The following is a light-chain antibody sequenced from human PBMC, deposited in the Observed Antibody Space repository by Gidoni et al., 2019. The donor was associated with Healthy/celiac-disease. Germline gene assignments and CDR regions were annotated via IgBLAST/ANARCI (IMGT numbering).Light chain of an antibody. CDR3: SSYTSSSTLVV. CDR2: DVS. Sequence: QAALTPPAAVSGSPGQSITRSCTGTSSDVGGHNYASWYQQHPGKAPKLMIYDVSNPPSGVSNRFSGTKSSNTASLTSSGLQAEDEADYYCSSYTSSSTLVVFGGGTKLTVL. V-gene: IGLV2-14*03. J-gene: IGLJ2*01. CDR1: SSDVGGHNY.